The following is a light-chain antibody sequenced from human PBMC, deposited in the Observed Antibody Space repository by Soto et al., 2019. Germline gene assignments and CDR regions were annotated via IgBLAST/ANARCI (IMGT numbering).Light chain of an antibody. CDR2: ASS. CDR3: QQTDSTPIT. CDR1: QPISKN. V-gene: IGKV1-39*01. Sequence: DIQMTQSPSSLSASVGDRVTITCRASQPISKNLNWYQQRPGKPPNLLIYASSSVQLGVPPRFKGGGSGTEFTLTITSLQPEDFATYYFQQTDSTPITFGQGTRLEIK. J-gene: IGKJ5*01.